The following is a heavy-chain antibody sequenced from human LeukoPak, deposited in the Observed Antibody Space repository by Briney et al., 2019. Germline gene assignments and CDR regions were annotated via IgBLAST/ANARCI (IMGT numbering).Heavy chain of an antibody. CDR2: ISSSSSYI. CDR3: ARGPDIVATIGVY. V-gene: IGHV3-21*01. Sequence: PGGSLRLSCAASGFTFSSYSMNWVRQAPGKGLEWVSSISSSSSYIYYADSVKGRFTISRDNAKNSLYLQMNSLRAEDTAVYYCARGPDIVATIGVYWGQGTLVTVSS. J-gene: IGHJ4*02. CDR1: GFTFSSYS. D-gene: IGHD5-12*01.